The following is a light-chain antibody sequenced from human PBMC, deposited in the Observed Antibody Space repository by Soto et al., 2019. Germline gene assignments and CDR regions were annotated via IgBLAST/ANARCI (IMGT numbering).Light chain of an antibody. CDR2: DAS. J-gene: IGKJ1*01. CDR1: QSVSSSY. Sequence: ETVLTQSPGTLSLSPGERATLSCRASQSVSSSYLAWYQQKPGQAPRLLIYDASSRATGIPDRFSGSGSGTDFTLTISRLEPEDFAVYYCQXYVRSPPSWTFGQGTKVEIK. V-gene: IGKV3-20*01. CDR3: QXYVRSPPSWT.